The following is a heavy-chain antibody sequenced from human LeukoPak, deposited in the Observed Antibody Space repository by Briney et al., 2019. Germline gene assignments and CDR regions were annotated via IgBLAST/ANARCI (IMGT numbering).Heavy chain of an antibody. CDR1: GGSISSSSYY. D-gene: IGHD3-3*01. V-gene: IGHV4-39*07. Sequence: PSETLSLTCTVSGGSISSSSYYWGWIRQPPGKGLEWIGSIYYSGSTYYNPSLKSRVTISVDTSKNQFSLKLSSVTAADTAVYYCARGNPGIFGVVTDYWGQGTLVTVSS. CDR2: IYYSGST. CDR3: ARGNPGIFGVVTDY. J-gene: IGHJ4*02.